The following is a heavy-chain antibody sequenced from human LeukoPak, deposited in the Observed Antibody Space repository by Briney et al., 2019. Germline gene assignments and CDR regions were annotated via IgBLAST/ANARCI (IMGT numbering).Heavy chain of an antibody. CDR2: IKQDGSEK. Sequence: GGSLRLSCAASGFTFSSYWMSWVRQAPGKGLEWVANIKQDGSEKYYVDSVKGRFTISRDNAKNSLYLQMNSLRAEDTAVYYCARVPLATAGQGIDYWGQGTLVTVSS. D-gene: IGHD6-13*01. CDR3: ARVPLATAGQGIDY. V-gene: IGHV3-7*01. J-gene: IGHJ4*02. CDR1: GFTFSSYW.